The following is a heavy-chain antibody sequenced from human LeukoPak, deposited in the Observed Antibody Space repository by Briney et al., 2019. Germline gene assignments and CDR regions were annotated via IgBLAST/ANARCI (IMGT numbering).Heavy chain of an antibody. Sequence: ASVKVSCKASGYTFTSYGISWVRQAPGQGLEWMGWISAYNGNTNYAQKLQGRVTMTTDTSTSTAYMELRSLRSEDTAVYYCARDRYGGNSVVYYYYGMDVWGQGTTVTVSS. V-gene: IGHV1-18*01. CDR2: ISAYNGNT. J-gene: IGHJ6*02. D-gene: IGHD4-23*01. CDR3: ARDRYGGNSVVYYYYGMDV. CDR1: GYTFTSYG.